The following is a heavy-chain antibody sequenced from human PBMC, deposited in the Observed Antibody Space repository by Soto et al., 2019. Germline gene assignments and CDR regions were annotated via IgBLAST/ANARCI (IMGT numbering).Heavy chain of an antibody. CDR1: GIPFGSRA. D-gene: IGHD5-18*01. CDR2: IWWDGSYK. J-gene: IGHJ6*02. Sequence: PGGSLRLSCVACGIPFGSRAMSWVRQAPGKGLEWVAVIWWDGSYKYYEDSVKGRFTISRDNSQSTLYLQMNSLRVADTAVYYCASSGRGDLTARVNFFYSGLDVWGQGTAVTVSS. CDR3: ASSGRGDLTARVNFFYSGLDV. V-gene: IGHV3-33*08.